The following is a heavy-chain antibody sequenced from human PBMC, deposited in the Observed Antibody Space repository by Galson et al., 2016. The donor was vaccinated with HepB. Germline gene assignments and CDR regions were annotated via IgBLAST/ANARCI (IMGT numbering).Heavy chain of an antibody. CDR3: TRTGLGYFDY. J-gene: IGHJ4*02. CDR1: GFILRDYY. V-gene: IGHV3-72*01. CDR2: TRNRARSYTT. Sequence: SLRLSCAASGFILRDYYMDWVRQAPGKGLEWVGRTRNRARSYTTDYVASVKGRFTISRDNSKSSVYLHMNGLKPGDTAIYYCTRTGLGYFDYWGRGTLVTVSS.